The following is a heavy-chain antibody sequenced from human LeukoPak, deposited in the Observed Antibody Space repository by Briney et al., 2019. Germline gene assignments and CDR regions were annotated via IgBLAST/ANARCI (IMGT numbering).Heavy chain of an antibody. Sequence: SLRLSCVVYGLTLSSICTQWVRHAEREGRVWVSRINRDGSRTSYTGFVTGRLTTARDHATNTLYMQINCLRTTDTAVYYCVSDCYDSSGYYNFDYWGQGTLVTVSS. J-gene: IGHJ4*02. D-gene: IGHD3-22*01. CDR3: VSDCYDSSGYYNFDY. CDR2: INRDGSRT. V-gene: IGHV3-74*01. CDR1: GLTLSSIC.